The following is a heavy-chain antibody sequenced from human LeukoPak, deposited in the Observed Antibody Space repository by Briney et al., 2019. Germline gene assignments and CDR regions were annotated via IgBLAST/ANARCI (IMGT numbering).Heavy chain of an antibody. CDR1: GFTFSNAW. Sequence: PGGSLRLSCAASGFTFSNAWMSWVRQAPGKGLEWVGRIKSKTDGGTTDYAAPVKGRFTISRDDSKNTLYLQMNSLKTEDTAVYYCTTMYYYGSGSYSKQGPRASYKYYFDYWGQGTLVTVSS. J-gene: IGHJ4*02. V-gene: IGHV3-15*01. CDR3: TTMYYYGSGSYSKQGPRASYKYYFDY. CDR2: IKSKTDGGTT. D-gene: IGHD3-10*01.